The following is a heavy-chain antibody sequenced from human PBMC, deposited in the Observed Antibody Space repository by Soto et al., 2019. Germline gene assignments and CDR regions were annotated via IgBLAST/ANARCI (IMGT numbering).Heavy chain of an antibody. CDR1: GGSISSYY. CDR2: IYYSGST. Sequence: QVQLQESGPGLVKPSETLSLTCTVSGGSISSYYWSWIRQPPGKGLEWIGYIYYSGSTNYNPSLKSRVTISVDTSKNQFSLKLSSVTAADTAVYYCARDRLTGTPEFDYWGQGTLVTVSS. CDR3: ARDRLTGTPEFDY. J-gene: IGHJ4*02. V-gene: IGHV4-59*01. D-gene: IGHD1-7*01.